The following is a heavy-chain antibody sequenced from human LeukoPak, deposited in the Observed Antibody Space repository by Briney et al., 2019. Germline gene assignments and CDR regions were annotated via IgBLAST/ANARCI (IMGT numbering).Heavy chain of an antibody. CDR3: ARGYRENWFDP. CDR2: IRYCGNT. CDR1: GRSASSYY. D-gene: IGHD5-18*01. J-gene: IGHJ5*02. Sequence: AAQTLSLPCTLSGRSASSYYWSWTRQPPGKGLEWIAYIRYCGNTKYNTSLKSRVTISVDTSKNQFSLKLSSGTAADTAVYYCARGYRENWFDPWGEGTLVTVSS. V-gene: IGHV4-59*08.